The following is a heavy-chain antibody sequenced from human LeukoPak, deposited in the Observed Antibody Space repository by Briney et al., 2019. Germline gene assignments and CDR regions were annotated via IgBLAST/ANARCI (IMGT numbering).Heavy chain of an antibody. J-gene: IGHJ4*02. CDR3: AKEHLPLVVATSYGPARVPDY. D-gene: IGHD5-12*01. Sequence: PGRSLRLSRAASGFILSRYCMHWVRQAPTKGLEWVAVIPYDGSNIYYAVSVMGRVTIARDNYKNAMYLQMNSLRAEDTALYYLAKEHLPLVVATSYGPARVPDYWGQGTLVTVSS. V-gene: IGHV3-30*18. CDR1: GFILSRYC. CDR2: IPYDGSNI.